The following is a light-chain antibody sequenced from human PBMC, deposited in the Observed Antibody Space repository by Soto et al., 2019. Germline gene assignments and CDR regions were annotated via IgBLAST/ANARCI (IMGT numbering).Light chain of an antibody. J-gene: IGLJ1*01. Sequence: QSFLTQPPSVSGAPGQRVTISCTGSSSNFGAGFNVHWYQHLPGTAPKLLIYGNSNRPSGVPDRFSGSKSGTSASLAITGLQADDGADYYCQSYDSSLSGYVFGTGTKVTVL. CDR1: SSNFGAGFN. CDR3: QSYDSSLSGYV. V-gene: IGLV1-40*01. CDR2: GNS.